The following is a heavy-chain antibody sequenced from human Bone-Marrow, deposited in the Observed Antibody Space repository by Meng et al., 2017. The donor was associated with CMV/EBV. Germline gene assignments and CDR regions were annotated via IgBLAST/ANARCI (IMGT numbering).Heavy chain of an antibody. CDR2: MHYTGNT. CDR1: GGSITAAHYY. CDR3: ARARSYCSSTSCYRYYYGMDV. Sequence: SETLSLTCPVSGGSITAAHYYWGWIRQPPGKGLEWIASMHYTGNTFYNPSLKSRVTISVDASKNQFSLRLSSVTAADTAVYYCARARSYCSSTSCYRYYYGMDVWGQGTTVPVSS. V-gene: IGHV4-39*07. D-gene: IGHD2-2*01. J-gene: IGHJ6*02.